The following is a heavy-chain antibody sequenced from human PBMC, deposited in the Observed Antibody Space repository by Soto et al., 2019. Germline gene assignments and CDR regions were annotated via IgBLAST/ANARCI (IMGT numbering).Heavy chain of an antibody. V-gene: IGHV3-72*01. CDR2: TRNKANSYTT. J-gene: IGHJ6*02. CDR3: ARDLVGDGYSYGPTYYYYGMDV. D-gene: IGHD5-18*01. CDR1: GFTFSDHY. Sequence: EVQLVESGGGLVQPGGSLRLSCAASGFTFSDHYMDWVRQAPGKGLEWVGRTRNKANSYTTEYAASVKGRFTISRDDSKNSLYLQMNSLRAEDTAVYYCARDLVGDGYSYGPTYYYYGMDVWGQGTTVTVSS.